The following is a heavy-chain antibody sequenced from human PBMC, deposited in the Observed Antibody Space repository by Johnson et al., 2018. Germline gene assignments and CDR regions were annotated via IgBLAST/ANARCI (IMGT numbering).Heavy chain of an antibody. D-gene: IGHD3-3*01. J-gene: IGHJ6*02. CDR3: AGDSTRLGRDWCGPNYDDYGLGV. CDR2: IIPIFGTA. Sequence: QVQLVQSGAEVKKPGSSVKVSCKASGGTFSSYAISWVRQAPGQGLEWMGGIIPIFGTANYAQKFQGRVTITADESPGTAYMERGSRRSEETAVYYCAGDSTRLGRDWCGPNYDDYGLGVWGQGTTVTVAS. CDR1: GGTFSSYA. V-gene: IGHV1-69*12.